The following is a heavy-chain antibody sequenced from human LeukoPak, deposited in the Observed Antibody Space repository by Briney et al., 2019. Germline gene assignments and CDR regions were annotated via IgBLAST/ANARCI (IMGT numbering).Heavy chain of an antibody. CDR3: ASVIVGATHGLYYFDY. V-gene: IGHV1-18*01. CDR2: ISAYNGNT. Sequence: ASVKVSCKASGYTFTSYGISWVRQAPGQGLEWMGWISAYNGNTNYAQKLQGRVTMTTDTSTSTAYMELRSLRSDDTAVYYCASVIVGATHGLYYFDYWGQGTLVTVSS. D-gene: IGHD1-26*01. J-gene: IGHJ4*02. CDR1: GYTFTSYG.